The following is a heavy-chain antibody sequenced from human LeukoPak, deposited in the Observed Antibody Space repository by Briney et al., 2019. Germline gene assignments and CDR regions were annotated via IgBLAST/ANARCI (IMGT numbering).Heavy chain of an antibody. V-gene: IGHV3-30-3*01. J-gene: IGHJ4*02. CDR1: GFTFSSYA. CDR3: ASQQRPYYYDSSGSLDYSR. D-gene: IGHD3-22*01. Sequence: GGSLRLSCAASGFTFSSYAMHWVRQAPGKGLEWVAVISYDGSNKYYADSVKGRFTISRDNSKNTLYLQMNSLRAEDTAVYYCASQQRPYYYDSSGSLDYSRWGQGTLVTVSS. CDR2: ISYDGSNK.